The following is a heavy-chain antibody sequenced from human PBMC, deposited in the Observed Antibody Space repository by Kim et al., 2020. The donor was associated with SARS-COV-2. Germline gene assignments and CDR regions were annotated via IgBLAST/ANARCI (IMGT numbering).Heavy chain of an antibody. D-gene: IGHD2-15*01. CDR1: GCTFNYS. J-gene: IGHJ4*02. V-gene: IGHV1-69*04. Sequence: SVKVSCKASGCTFNYSVSWVRQAPGQGREEMVRCIPLVGRTNDAQKIQRRGTIIADKSTSTTYKEHKSLRSEDTAVLYCATDSAGYLWGLGTVVTVSS. CDR3: ATDSAGYL. CDR2: CIPLVGRT.